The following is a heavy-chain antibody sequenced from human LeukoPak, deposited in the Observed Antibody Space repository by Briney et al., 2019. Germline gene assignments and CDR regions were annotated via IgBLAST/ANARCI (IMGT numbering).Heavy chain of an antibody. J-gene: IGHJ4*02. V-gene: IGHV3-33*06. Sequence: GRSLRLSCATSGFTFSSYAMYWVRQAPGKGLEWVAVIWYDGSKKYYADSVKGRFTISRDNSKNTLDLQMNSLRVEDTAVYYCAKDEGVGSWGNTCGLIYWGQGSLVTVS. D-gene: IGHD6-6*01. CDR1: GFTFSSYA. CDR3: AKDEGVGSWGNTCGLIY. CDR2: IWYDGSKK.